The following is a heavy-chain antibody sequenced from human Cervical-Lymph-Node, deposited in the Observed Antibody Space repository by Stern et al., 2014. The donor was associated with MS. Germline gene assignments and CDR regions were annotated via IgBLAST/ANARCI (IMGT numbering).Heavy chain of an antibody. V-gene: IGHV4-59*01. D-gene: IGHD2-15*01. CDR1: GGSLRSYY. CDR3: AREGEYCSGSRCYPFLDY. Sequence: VQLQESGPGLVKPSETLSLTCTVSGGSLRSYYWNWIRQAPGKGLGWLGVLLQTGSVNYTPSLSSRVAMSVDTSKNQFSLTVSSVTAADTAVYYCAREGEYCSGSRCYPFLDYWGQGTLVTVSS. CDR2: LLQTGSV. J-gene: IGHJ4*02.